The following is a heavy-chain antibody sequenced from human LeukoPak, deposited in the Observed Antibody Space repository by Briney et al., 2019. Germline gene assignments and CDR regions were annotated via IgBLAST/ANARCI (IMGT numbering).Heavy chain of an antibody. D-gene: IGHD5-18*01. CDR1: GFTFSNYE. CDR2: ISSSGSTI. V-gene: IGHV3-48*03. J-gene: IGHJ4*02. CDR3: AQIYTYGSSQFDY. Sequence: GGSLRLSCAASGFTFSNYEMNWVRQAPGKGLEWVSYISSSGSTIYYADSVKGRFTISRDNAKDSLYLQMNSLRAEDTAVYYCAQIYTYGSSQFDYWGQGTLVTVSS.